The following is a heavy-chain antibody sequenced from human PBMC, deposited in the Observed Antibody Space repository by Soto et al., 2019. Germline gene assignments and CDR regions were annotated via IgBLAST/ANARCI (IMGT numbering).Heavy chain of an antibody. CDR2: ISWNSGNF. V-gene: IGHV3-9*01. J-gene: IGHJ6*02. CDR1: GFTFHDYG. CDR3: DKDYVKTAMLFCYGLDV. Sequence: EVQLVESGGDLVQPGRSLRLSCVASGFTFHDYGMHWVRQTPGKGLEWVSGISWNSGNFDYADSVKGRFTISRDNAKNYLYLQMNSLRGEDTALYYCDKDYVKTAMLFCYGLDVSGLGTTVTVSS. D-gene: IGHD5-18*01.